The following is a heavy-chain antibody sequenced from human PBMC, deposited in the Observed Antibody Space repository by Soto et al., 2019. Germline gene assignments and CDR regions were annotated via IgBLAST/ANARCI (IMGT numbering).Heavy chain of an antibody. Sequence: EVPLVESGGGLVQPGGSLRLSCTASGFTFSSYWMSWVRQAPGKGLEWVANIKQDGSEKYYVDSVKGRFTISRDNAKNSLYLQMNSLRADDTAVYYCASLAHCSGGSCYYSPADYWGQGTLVTVSS. D-gene: IGHD2-15*01. CDR1: GFTFSSYW. J-gene: IGHJ4*02. V-gene: IGHV3-7*05. CDR2: IKQDGSEK. CDR3: ASLAHCSGGSCYYSPADY.